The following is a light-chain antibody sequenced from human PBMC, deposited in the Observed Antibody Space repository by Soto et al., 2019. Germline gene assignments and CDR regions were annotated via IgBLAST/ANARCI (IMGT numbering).Light chain of an antibody. Sequence: EIVLTQSPGILYLSPGDRATLSCRASQTISSGFLAWYQQKVGQAPRLLIYDASNRATGVPDRFSGSGSESDFTLTISSLEPEDFAVYYCQQRSYPITFGQGTRLEIK. CDR1: QTISSGF. CDR3: QQRSYPIT. J-gene: IGKJ5*01. V-gene: IGKV3D-20*02. CDR2: DAS.